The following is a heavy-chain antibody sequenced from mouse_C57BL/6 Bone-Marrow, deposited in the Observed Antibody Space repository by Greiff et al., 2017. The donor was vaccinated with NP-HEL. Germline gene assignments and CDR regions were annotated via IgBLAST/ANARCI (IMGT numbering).Heavy chain of an antibody. V-gene: IGHV1-55*01. CDR1: GYTFTSYW. CDR3: ARYYGSINWYFDV. D-gene: IGHD1-1*01. CDR2: IYPGSGST. Sequence: QVQLQQSGAELVKPGASVKMSCKASGYTFTSYWITWVKQRPGQGLEWIGDIYPGSGSTNYNEKFKSKATLTVDTSSSTAYMQLSSLTSEDSAVYYCARYYGSINWYFDVWGTGTTVTVSS. J-gene: IGHJ1*03.